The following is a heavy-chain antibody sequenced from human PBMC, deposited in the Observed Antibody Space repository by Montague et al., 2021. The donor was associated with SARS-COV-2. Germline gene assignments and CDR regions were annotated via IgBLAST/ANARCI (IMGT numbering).Heavy chain of an antibody. D-gene: IGHD6-13*01. CDR1: GGSISSSSYY. Sequence: SETLSLTCTVSGGSISSSSYYWGWIRQPPGKGLEWTGSIYYSGSTYYNPSLKGRVTISVDTSKNQFSLKLSSVTAADTAVYYCARHKRWRIAAAGRDFDYWGQGTLVTVSS. J-gene: IGHJ4*02. V-gene: IGHV4-39*01. CDR2: IYYSGST. CDR3: ARHKRWRIAAAGRDFDY.